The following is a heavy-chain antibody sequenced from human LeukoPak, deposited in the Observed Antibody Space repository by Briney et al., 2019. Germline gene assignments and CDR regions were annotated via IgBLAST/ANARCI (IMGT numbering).Heavy chain of an antibody. Sequence: GGSLRLSCAASGFTFSSYGMHWVRQAPGKGLEWVAFIRYDGSNKYYADSVKGRFTISRDNSKNTLYLRMNSLRAEDTAVYYCATLTGTTGDYWGQGTLVTVSS. CDR1: GFTFSSYG. CDR3: ATLTGTTGDY. V-gene: IGHV3-30*02. J-gene: IGHJ4*02. D-gene: IGHD4-17*01. CDR2: IRYDGSNK.